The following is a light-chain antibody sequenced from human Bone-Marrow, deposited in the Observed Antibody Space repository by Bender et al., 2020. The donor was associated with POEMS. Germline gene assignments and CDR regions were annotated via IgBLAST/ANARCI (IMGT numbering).Light chain of an antibody. CDR1: TLSKKY. CDR2: EDD. Sequence: SFELTQPPSVSVSPGQTARITCSGNTLSKKYGYWYQKKSGQAPVMVIYEDDKRPSGIPERFSGSSSGASATLIISGAQVEDEADYYCHSTDISGNIGVFGGGTKLTVL. J-gene: IGLJ3*02. CDR3: HSTDISGNIGV. V-gene: IGLV3-10*01.